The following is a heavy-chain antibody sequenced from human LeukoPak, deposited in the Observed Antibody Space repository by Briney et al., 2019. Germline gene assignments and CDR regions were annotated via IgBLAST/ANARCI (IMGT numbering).Heavy chain of an antibody. CDR3: ARHLDVFDY. J-gene: IGHJ4*01. V-gene: IGHV4-39*01. Sequence: SETVSLNCTVSGGSMTINYYYWAWIRQAPGKGLEWIGNIYYSGSTNYNPSLKSRLTMSVDTSKNQFSVKLTSVTAADTAVYYCARHLDVFDYWGHGTLVSVSS. CDR1: GGSMTINYYY. CDR2: IYYSGST.